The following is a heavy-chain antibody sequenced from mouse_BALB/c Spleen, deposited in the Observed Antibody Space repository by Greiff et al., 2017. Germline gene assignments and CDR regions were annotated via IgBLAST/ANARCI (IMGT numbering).Heavy chain of an antibody. Sequence: EVQLVESGGGLVQPGGSRKLSCAASGFTFSSFGMRWVRQAPEKGLEWVAYISSGSSTIYYADTVKGRFTISRDNPKNTLFLQMTSLRSEDTAMYYCARDYGSSYWYFDVWGAGTTVTVSS. V-gene: IGHV5-17*02. CDR2: ISSGSSTI. D-gene: IGHD1-1*01. J-gene: IGHJ1*01. CDR1: GFTFSSFG. CDR3: ARDYGSSYWYFDV.